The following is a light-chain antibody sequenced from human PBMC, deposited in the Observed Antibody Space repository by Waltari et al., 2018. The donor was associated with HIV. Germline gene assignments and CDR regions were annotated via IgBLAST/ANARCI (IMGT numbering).Light chain of an antibody. CDR2: GAS. Sequence: DIQMSQAPSSLSASVGDRVTITCRASRDISNDLAWYQQKSGEVPKLLIYGASTLRSGVSSRFRGSASGTEFTLTINGLQPGDVASYYCQNYDSAPVAFGQGTRLEI. V-gene: IGKV1-27*01. J-gene: IGKJ5*01. CDR1: RDISND. CDR3: QNYDSAPVA.